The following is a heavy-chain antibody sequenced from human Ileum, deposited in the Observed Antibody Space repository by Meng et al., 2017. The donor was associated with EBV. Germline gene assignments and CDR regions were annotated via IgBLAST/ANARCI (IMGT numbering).Heavy chain of an antibody. Sequence: VQVVKSGSELKKPGAAAKVSCKASGYIFTSDAINWVRQTPGHGLEWMGWINTNTGKPMYAQGFTGRFVFSLDNSINTAYLQINSLQSDDTAVYYCARGSNWFDRWGQGTLVTVSS. J-gene: IGHJ5*02. V-gene: IGHV7-4-1*02. CDR2: INTNTGKP. CDR1: GYIFTSDA. CDR3: ARGSNWFDR.